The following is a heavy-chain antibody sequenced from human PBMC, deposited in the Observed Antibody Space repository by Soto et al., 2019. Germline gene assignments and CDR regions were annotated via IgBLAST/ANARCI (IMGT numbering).Heavy chain of an antibody. CDR1: GYTFTGYY. J-gene: IGHJ5*02. CDR2: INPNSGGT. CDR3: ARDPPPYYDFWSGYPQMGWFDP. Sequence: ASVKVSCKASGYTFTGYYMHWVRQAPGQGLEWMGWINPNSGGTNYAQKFQGRVTMTRDMSISTAYMELSRLRSDDTAVYYCARDPPPYYDFWSGYPQMGWFDPWGQGTLVTVSS. D-gene: IGHD3-3*01. V-gene: IGHV1-2*02.